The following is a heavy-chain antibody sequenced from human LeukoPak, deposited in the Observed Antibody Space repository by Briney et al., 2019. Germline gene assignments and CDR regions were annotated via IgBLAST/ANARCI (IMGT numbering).Heavy chain of an antibody. CDR1: GFTVSSNY. V-gene: IGHV3-53*01. J-gene: IGHJ3*02. D-gene: IGHD1-26*01. CDR2: IYSGGST. CDR3: ARASYYYLFDAFDI. Sequence: GGSLRLSCAASGFTVSSNYMSWVRQAPGKGLEWVPVIYSGGSTYYADSVKGRFTISRDNSKNTLYLQMNSLRAEDTAVYYCARASYYYLFDAFDIWGQGTMVTVSS.